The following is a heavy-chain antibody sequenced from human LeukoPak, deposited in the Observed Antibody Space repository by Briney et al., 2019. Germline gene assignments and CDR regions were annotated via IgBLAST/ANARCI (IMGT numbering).Heavy chain of an antibody. CDR1: GGTFSSYA. CDR3: ARVGETYYYDSSVYYFDY. V-gene: IGHV1-69*01. D-gene: IGHD3-22*01. J-gene: IGHJ4*02. Sequence: SVKVSCTASGGTFSSYAISWVRQAPGQGLEWMGGIIPIFGTANYAQKFQGRVTITADESTSTAYMELSSLRSEDTAVYYCARVGETYYYDSSVYYFDYWGQGTLVTVSS. CDR2: IIPIFGTA.